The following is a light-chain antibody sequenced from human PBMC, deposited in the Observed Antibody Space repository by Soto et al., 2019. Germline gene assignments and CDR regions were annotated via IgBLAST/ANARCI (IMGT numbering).Light chain of an antibody. Sequence: QSVLTQPASVSGSPGQSITISCTGSSSDVGGYKYVSWYQQYPGKAPKLMIYEVSNRPSGVSNRFSGSKSGNTASLTISGLQAEDKADYYCSSYTSSRTAVFGGGTKLTVL. J-gene: IGLJ2*01. CDR3: SSYTSSRTAV. CDR1: SSDVGGYKY. CDR2: EVS. V-gene: IGLV2-14*01.